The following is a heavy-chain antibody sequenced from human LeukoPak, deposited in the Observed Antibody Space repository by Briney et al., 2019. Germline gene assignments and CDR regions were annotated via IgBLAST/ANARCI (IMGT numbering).Heavy chain of an antibody. J-gene: IGHJ4*02. CDR1: GFTFNNYA. CDR2: ISYDGSNK. Sequence: PRRSLRLSCAASGFTFNNYAIHWVRQAPGKGLEWVAVISYDGSNKYYADSVKGRFTISRDNSKNTLYLRMNSLRAEDTAVYYCARGRGVAQLYYFDYWGQGTLVTVSS. V-gene: IGHV3-30-3*01. D-gene: IGHD3-3*01. CDR3: ARGRGVAQLYYFDY.